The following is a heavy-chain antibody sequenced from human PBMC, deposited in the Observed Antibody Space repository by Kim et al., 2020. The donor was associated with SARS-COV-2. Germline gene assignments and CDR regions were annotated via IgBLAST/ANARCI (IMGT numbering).Heavy chain of an antibody. J-gene: IGHJ4*02. V-gene: IGHV3-74*01. D-gene: IGHD6-6*01. CDR3: ARAPQARRPRGDY. Sequence: ADSVKGRFTSSKDNAKSTLYLQMNSLRAEDTAVYYCARAPQARRPRGDYWGQGTLVTVSS.